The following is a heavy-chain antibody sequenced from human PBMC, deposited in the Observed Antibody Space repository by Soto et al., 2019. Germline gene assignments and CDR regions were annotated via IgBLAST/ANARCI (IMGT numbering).Heavy chain of an antibody. CDR2: VIGTGIDT. CDR3: AKATRGQCIGAHCYAFDF. J-gene: IGHJ4*02. D-gene: IGHD2-15*01. V-gene: IGHV3-23*01. Sequence: EVQLLESGGGLVQPGGSLRLSCAASGFTFTNYAMNWVRHSPGTGLEWVASVIGTGIDTYHAASVKGRFTISRDNSRKTMYLEMNRLRAADTAMYHCAKATRGQCIGAHCYAFDFWGQGILVTVS. CDR1: GFTFTNYA.